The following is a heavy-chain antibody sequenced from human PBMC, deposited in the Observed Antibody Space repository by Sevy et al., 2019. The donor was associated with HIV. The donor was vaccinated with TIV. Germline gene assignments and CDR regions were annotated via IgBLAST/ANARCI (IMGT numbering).Heavy chain of an antibody. J-gene: IGHJ4*02. D-gene: IGHD3-16*01. V-gene: IGHV3-7*01. CDR3: AHETIGRFDS. CDR2: IKGDGSDK. Sequence: GGSLRLSCAASGFTFSVYWMNWVRQAPGKGLEWVANIKGDGSDKHYVDSWEGRFTISRDNGKNLLYLQMNSLRVEDTAVYYCAHETIGRFDSWGQGTLVTVS. CDR1: GFTFSVYW.